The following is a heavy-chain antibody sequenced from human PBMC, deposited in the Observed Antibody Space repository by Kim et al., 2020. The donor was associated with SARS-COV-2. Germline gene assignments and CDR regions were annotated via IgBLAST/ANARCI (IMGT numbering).Heavy chain of an antibody. J-gene: IGHJ6*02. Sequence: ASVKVSCKPSGYTFTTYSIHWVRQATGQSLEWMAWINAGNGYTGYSQKLQDRVTLTRDTFASTVYMELSSLMSEDTAVYYCARRGSGHGLDVWGQGTTVT. V-gene: IGHV1-3*01. CDR3: ARRGSGHGLDV. CDR2: INAGNGYT. CDR1: GYTFTTYS. D-gene: IGHD6-25*01.